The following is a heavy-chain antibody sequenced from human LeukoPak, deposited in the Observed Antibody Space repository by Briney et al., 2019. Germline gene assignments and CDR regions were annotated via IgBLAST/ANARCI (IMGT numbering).Heavy chain of an antibody. CDR2: IIPILGIA. J-gene: IGHJ6*02. CDR1: GGTFSSYA. V-gene: IGHV1-69*04. CDR3: ASPSISYYYGSGSYYNDRTEYGMDV. D-gene: IGHD3-10*01. Sequence: ASVKVSCKASGGTFSSYAISWVRQAPGQGLEWMGRIIPILGIANYAQKFQGRVTITADKSTSTAYMELSSLRSEDTAVYYCASPSISYYYGSGSYYNDRTEYGMDVWGQGITVTVSS.